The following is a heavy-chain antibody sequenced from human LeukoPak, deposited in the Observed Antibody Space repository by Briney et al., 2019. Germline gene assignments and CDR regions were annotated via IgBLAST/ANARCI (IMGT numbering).Heavy chain of an antibody. CDR1: GFTVSSNY. V-gene: IGHV3-53*01. CDR3: ARGGSSAPILYYLNC. CDR2: IYSGGST. J-gene: IGHJ4*02. D-gene: IGHD3-16*01. Sequence: GGSLRLSCAASGFTVSSNYMSWVRQAPGKGLEWVSVIYSGGSTYYADSVKGRFTISRDNSKNTLYLQMNSLRAEDTAVYYCARGGSSAPILYYLNCWGQASQV.